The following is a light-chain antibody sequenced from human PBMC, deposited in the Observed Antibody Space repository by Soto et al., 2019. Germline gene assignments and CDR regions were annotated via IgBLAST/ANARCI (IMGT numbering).Light chain of an antibody. CDR2: EVS. CDR3: SAYRSSNFQTV. V-gene: IGLV2-8*01. J-gene: IGLJ1*01. CDR1: SSDVGAHNY. Sequence: QSVLTQPPSASGSPGQSVTISCTGTSSDVGAHNYVSWYQQHPGKAPKLIIYEVSKWPSGVPDRFSGSKSGNTASLTVSGLQAEDEADYYFSAYRSSNFQTVFGTGTKVPV.